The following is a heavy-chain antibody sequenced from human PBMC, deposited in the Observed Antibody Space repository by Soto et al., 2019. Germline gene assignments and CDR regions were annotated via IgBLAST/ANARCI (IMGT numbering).Heavy chain of an antibody. D-gene: IGHD2-15*01. CDR1: GASISSSYYY. J-gene: IGHJ4*02. CDR3: ARHGVDGAAHLEYYFDY. CDR2: IYYSGST. V-gene: IGHV4-39*01. Sequence: SETLSLTCTVSGASISSSYYYWGWIRQPPWKGLEWIGSIYYSGSTYYNPSLKSRVTVSVDTSKNQFFLKVTSLTAADTAEYYCARHGVDGAAHLEYYFDYWGQXTLVTVSS.